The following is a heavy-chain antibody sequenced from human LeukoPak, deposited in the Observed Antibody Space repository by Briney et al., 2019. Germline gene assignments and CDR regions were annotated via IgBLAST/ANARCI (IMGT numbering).Heavy chain of an antibody. CDR1: GGSISSYY. CDR3: AREGAGAHYFDY. V-gene: IGHV4-59*01. CDR2: VFYSGST. D-gene: IGHD1-26*01. Sequence: SETLSLTCTVSGGSISSYYWSWIRQPPGKGLEWIGYVFYSGSTNYNPSLKSRVTVSVDTSKNQFSLKLSPVTAADTAVYYCAREGAGAHYFDYWGQGTLVTVSS. J-gene: IGHJ4*02.